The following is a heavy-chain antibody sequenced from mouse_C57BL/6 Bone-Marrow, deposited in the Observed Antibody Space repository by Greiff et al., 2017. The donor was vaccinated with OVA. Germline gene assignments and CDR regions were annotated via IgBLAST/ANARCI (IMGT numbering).Heavy chain of an antibody. CDR2: ILPGSGST. Sequence: VQLQQSGAELMKPGASVKLSCKATGYTFTGYWIEWVKQRPGHGLEWIGEILPGSGSTNYNEKFKGKATFTADTSSNTAYMQLSSLTTRDSAIYYCARSATVVATGGSYYAMDYWGQGTSVTVSS. D-gene: IGHD1-1*01. J-gene: IGHJ4*01. CDR1: GYTFTGYW. V-gene: IGHV1-9*01. CDR3: ARSATVVATGGSYYAMDY.